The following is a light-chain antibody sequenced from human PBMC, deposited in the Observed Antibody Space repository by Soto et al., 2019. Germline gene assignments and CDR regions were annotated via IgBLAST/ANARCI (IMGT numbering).Light chain of an antibody. J-gene: IGKJ2*01. V-gene: IGKV3-15*01. CDR3: QHYNNWPYT. CDR2: GAS. CDR1: QSVSSN. Sequence: EILMTQSPATLSVSPGERATLSCRASQSVSSNLAWYQQKPGQAPRLLIYGASNRATGIPARFSGSGSGTEFTLTISSLQSEDFAVYHCQHYNNWPYTFGQGTKLEIK.